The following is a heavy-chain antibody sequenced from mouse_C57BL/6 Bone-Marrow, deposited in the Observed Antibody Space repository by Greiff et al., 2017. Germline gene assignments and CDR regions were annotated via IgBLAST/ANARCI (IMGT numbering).Heavy chain of an antibody. CDR2: IDPNRGGT. Sequence: QVQLKQPGAELVKPGASVQLSCKASGYTFTSYWMHWVKQRPGRGLEWIGRIDPNRGGTKYNEKFKSKATLTVDKPSSTAYMQLSSLTSEDSAVYYCAREGYYYGSSYSYYAMDYWGQGSSVTVSS. CDR3: AREGYYYGSSYSYYAMDY. D-gene: IGHD1-1*01. J-gene: IGHJ4*01. V-gene: IGHV1-72*01. CDR1: GYTFTSYW.